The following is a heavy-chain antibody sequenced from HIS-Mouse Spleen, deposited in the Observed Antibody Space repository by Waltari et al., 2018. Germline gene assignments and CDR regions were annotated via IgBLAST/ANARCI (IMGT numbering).Heavy chain of an antibody. D-gene: IGHD2-15*01. CDR3: ARWEYCSGGSCQSAFDI. CDR2: MNTNSGNT. CDR1: GYPFTSYD. Sequence: QVQLVQSGAEVKKPGASVKVSCKASGYPFTSYDINWVRQATGQGLEWMGWMNTNSGNTGYAQKFQGRVTMTRNTSISTAYMELSSLRSEDTAVYYCARWEYCSGGSCQSAFDIWGQGTMVTVSS. V-gene: IGHV1-8*01. J-gene: IGHJ3*02.